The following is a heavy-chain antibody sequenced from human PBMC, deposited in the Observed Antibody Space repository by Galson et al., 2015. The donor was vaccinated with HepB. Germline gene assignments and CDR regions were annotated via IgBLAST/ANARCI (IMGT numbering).Heavy chain of an antibody. Sequence: LEWVSTFSGSSSNTYYADSVKGRFSISRDNSKSILYLQMNSLRAEDTAVYYCAKDSFDYRSGNNDGFDMWGQGTMVTVSS. V-gene: IGHV3-23*01. CDR3: AKDSFDYRSGNNDGFDM. J-gene: IGHJ3*02. D-gene: IGHD3-10*01. CDR2: FSGSSSNT.